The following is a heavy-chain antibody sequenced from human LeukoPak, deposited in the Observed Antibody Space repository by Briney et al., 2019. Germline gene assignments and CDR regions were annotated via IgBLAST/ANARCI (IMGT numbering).Heavy chain of an antibody. Sequence: ASVTVSCKASGYTFTSYDINWVRQATGQGLEWMGWMNPNSGNTGYAQKFQGRVTMTRNTSISTAYMELGSLRSEDTAVYYCARAPEWGKANYYYYMDVWGKGTTVTVSS. CDR2: MNPNSGNT. J-gene: IGHJ6*03. CDR1: GYTFTSYD. V-gene: IGHV1-8*01. D-gene: IGHD1-26*01. CDR3: ARAPEWGKANYYYYMDV.